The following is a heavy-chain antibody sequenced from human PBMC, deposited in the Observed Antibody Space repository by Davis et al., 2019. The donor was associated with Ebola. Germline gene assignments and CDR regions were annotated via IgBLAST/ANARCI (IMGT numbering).Heavy chain of an antibody. CDR2: ISYDGSNK. CDR3: ARDRATRPGFGHYYYYGMDV. CDR1: GFTFSSYA. Sequence: GESLKISCAASGFTFSSYAMSWVRQAPGKGLEWVAVISYDGSNKYYADSVKGRFTISRDNSKNTLYLQMNSLRAEDTAVYYCARDRATRPGFGHYYYYGMDVWGQGTTVTVSS. V-gene: IGHV3-30-3*01. D-gene: IGHD6-6*01. J-gene: IGHJ6*02.